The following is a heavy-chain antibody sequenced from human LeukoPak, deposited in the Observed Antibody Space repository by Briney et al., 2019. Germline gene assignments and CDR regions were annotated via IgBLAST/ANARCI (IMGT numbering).Heavy chain of an antibody. V-gene: IGHV4-61*02. CDR2: IYTSGST. J-gene: IGHJ6*02. CDR3: ARGMATNYLGNYYYYGMDV. CDR1: GGSISSGSYY. Sequence: PSQTLSLTCTVSGGSISSGSYYWSWLRQPAGTGLEWIGRIYTSGSTNYNPSLKSRVTISVDTSKNQFSLKLSSVTAADTAVYYCARGMATNYLGNYYYYGMDVWGQGTTVTVSS. D-gene: IGHD5-24*01.